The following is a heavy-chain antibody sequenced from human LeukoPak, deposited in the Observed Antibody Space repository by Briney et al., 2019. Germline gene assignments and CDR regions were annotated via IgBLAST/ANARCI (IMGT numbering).Heavy chain of an antibody. V-gene: IGHV3-21*04. J-gene: IGHJ4*02. CDR1: GFTFSSYS. CDR3: ASKRGYSYGYSY. CDR2: ISSSSSYI. Sequence: GGFLRLSCAASGFTFSSYSMNWVRQAPGKGLEWVSSISSSSSYIYYADSVKGRFTISRDNAKNSLYLQMNSLRAEDTALYYCASKRGYSYGYSYWGQGTLVSVSS. D-gene: IGHD5-18*01.